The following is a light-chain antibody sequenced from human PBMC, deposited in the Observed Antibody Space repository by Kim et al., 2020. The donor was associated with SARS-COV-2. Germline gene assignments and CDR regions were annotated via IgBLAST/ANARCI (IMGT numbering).Light chain of an antibody. CDR2: DAS. V-gene: IGKV3-20*01. CDR3: QQYGRSAA. Sequence: LSPGESATLSCRATQTVNHNYLAWYQHKPGQAPRLLIYDASTRAPGIPDRFSGSGSGTGFTLTISRLEPEDVAVYYCQQYGRSAAFGQGTKVDIK. J-gene: IGKJ1*01. CDR1: QTVNHNY.